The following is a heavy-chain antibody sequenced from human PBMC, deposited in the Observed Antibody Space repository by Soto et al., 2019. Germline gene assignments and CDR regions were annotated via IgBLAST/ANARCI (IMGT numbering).Heavy chain of an antibody. Sequence: LRLSCAASGFTFSNAWMSWVRQAPGKGLEWVGRIKSKTDGGTTDYAAPVKGRFTISRDDSKNTLYLQMNSLKTEDTAVYYCTTDPIDYYGSGSYYIWAFDIWGQGKMVTVSS. CDR3: TTDPIDYYGSGSYYIWAFDI. D-gene: IGHD3-10*01. V-gene: IGHV3-15*01. J-gene: IGHJ3*02. CDR2: IKSKTDGGTT. CDR1: GFTFSNAW.